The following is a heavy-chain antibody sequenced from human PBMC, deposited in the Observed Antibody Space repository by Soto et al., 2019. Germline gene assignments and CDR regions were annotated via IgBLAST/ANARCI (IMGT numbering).Heavy chain of an antibody. CDR3: ARGEQYSGRIFDY. Sequence: SQTLSLTCPITGDSVSSNSACWSLVRQSPSRGLEWLGRTYYRSKWYYEYAVSVRGRITINPDTSKNQYSLQLNSVTPEDTAVYFCARGEQYSGRIFDYWGQGTLVTVS. J-gene: IGHJ4*01. CDR1: GDSVSSNSAC. CDR2: TYYRSKWYY. D-gene: IGHD1-26*01. V-gene: IGHV6-1*01.